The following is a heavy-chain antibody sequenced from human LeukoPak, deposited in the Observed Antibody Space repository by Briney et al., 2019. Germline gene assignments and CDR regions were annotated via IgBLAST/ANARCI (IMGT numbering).Heavy chain of an antibody. V-gene: IGHV3-30*02. CDR3: AKDGSWSCTD. Sequence: GGSLRLSCGASGFTFSSSAMHWVRQGPGKGLEWVAYVAHHGNNKYYADSVKGRFTISRDNSKGSLYLQMNSLRADDTAVYYCAKDGSWSCTDWGQGTLVRVSS. J-gene: IGHJ4*02. D-gene: IGHD2-8*02. CDR1: GFTFSSSA. CDR2: VAHHGNNK.